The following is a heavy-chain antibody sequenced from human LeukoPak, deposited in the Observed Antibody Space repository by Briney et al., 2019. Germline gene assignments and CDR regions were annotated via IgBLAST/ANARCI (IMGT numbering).Heavy chain of an antibody. J-gene: IGHJ4*02. Sequence: GGSLRLSCAASGFTFSSYAMSWVRQAPGKGLEWVSAISGSGGSTYYADSVKGRFTISRDNSKNTLYLQMNSLSAEDTAVYYCARLHTGLLIDYWGQGTLVTVSS. D-gene: IGHD4-11*01. CDR3: ARLHTGLLIDY. CDR1: GFTFSSYA. CDR2: ISGSGGST. V-gene: IGHV3-23*01.